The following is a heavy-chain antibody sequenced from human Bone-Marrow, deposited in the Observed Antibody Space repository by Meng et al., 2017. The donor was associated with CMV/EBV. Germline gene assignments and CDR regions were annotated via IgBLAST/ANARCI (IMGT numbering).Heavy chain of an antibody. V-gene: IGHV1-18*01. CDR3: AKTQNRERITIFGVVTILTQDYFDY. J-gene: IGHJ4*02. D-gene: IGHD3-3*01. CDR1: GHTFTSYG. Sequence: ASVKVSCKASGHTFTSYGISWVRQAPGQGLEWMGWISAYNGNTNYAQKLQGRVTMTTDTSTSTAYMELRSLRSDDTAVYYCAKTQNRERITIFGVVTILTQDYFDYWGQGTLVTVSS. CDR2: ISAYNGNT.